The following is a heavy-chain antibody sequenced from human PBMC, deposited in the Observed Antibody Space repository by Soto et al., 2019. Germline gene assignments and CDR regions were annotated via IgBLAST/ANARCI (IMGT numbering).Heavy chain of an antibody. J-gene: IGHJ5*02. Sequence: ASVNVSCKASGYTFTSYGIHWVRQAPGQRLEWMGWFNAANGDTKYSPKFQGRVTITRDTSASTAYMELSSLRSEDTAVYYCVRRHVSATGIDWFDPWGQGTLVTVSS. D-gene: IGHD6-13*01. CDR2: FNAANGDT. V-gene: IGHV1-3*01. CDR1: GYTFTSYG. CDR3: VRRHVSATGIDWFDP.